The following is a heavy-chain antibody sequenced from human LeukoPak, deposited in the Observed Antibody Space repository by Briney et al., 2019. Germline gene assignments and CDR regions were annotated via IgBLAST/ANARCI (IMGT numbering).Heavy chain of an antibody. CDR1: GVTLRNYA. J-gene: IGHJ4*02. CDR2: ISGDGEST. CDR3: AKDRDCSSTGCYVFAN. D-gene: IGHD2-2*01. V-gene: IGHV3-23*01. Sequence: GGSLRLSCTASGVTLRNYAMTWIRQAPGKGLQWVSVISGDGESTYYADSVRGRFTISRDNSENTMYLQMNNLRAEDTAIYYCAKDRDCSSTGCYVFANWGQGTLVTVSS.